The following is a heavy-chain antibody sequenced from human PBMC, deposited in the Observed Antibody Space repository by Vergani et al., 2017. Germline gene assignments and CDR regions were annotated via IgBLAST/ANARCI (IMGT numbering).Heavy chain of an antibody. CDR1: GGSVSSGSYY. CDR2: IYYSGST. J-gene: IGHJ5*02. D-gene: IGHD5-18*01. V-gene: IGHV4-61*01. Sequence: QVQLQESGPGLVKPSETLSLTCTVSGGSVSSGSYYWSWIRQPPGKGLEWIGYIYYSGSTNYNPSLKSRVTISVDTSKNQFSLELSSVTAADTAVYYCARGDTATNWFDPWGQGTLVTVSS. CDR3: ARGDTATNWFDP.